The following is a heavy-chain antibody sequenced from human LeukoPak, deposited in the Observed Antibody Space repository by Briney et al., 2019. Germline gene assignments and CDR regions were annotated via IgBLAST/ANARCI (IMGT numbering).Heavy chain of an antibody. CDR2: INSAGSST. J-gene: IGHJ4*02. V-gene: IGHV3-74*01. CDR3: VSGASSGYDWGHY. Sequence: GGSLRLSCAASGFTFSNYWMHWVRQAPGKGLVWVSRINSAGSSTTYADSVKGRFTISRDNAKNTVYLQMNSLRAEDTAMYYCVSGASSGYDWGHYWGQGTLVTVSS. CDR1: GFTFSNYW. D-gene: IGHD5-12*01.